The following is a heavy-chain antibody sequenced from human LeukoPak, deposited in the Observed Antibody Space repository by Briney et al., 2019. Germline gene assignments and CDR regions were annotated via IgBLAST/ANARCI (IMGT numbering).Heavy chain of an antibody. D-gene: IGHD2-15*01. CDR1: GYTFTTYY. Sequence: ASVKVSCKASGYTFTTYYMHWLRQAPGQGLEWMGIINLSGGATTYAQKFQGRVTMTRDMSTSTVYMELSSLRSADTAVYYCAREGYCSGASCHSGAHFQHWGQGNLVTVSS. CDR2: INLSGGAT. V-gene: IGHV1-46*01. J-gene: IGHJ1*01. CDR3: AREGYCSGASCHSGAHFQH.